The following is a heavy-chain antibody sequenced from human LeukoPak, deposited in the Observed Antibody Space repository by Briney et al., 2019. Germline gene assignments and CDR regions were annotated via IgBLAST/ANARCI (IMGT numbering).Heavy chain of an antibody. J-gene: IGHJ3*02. CDR2: IRSKANNYAT. V-gene: IGHV3-73*01. CDR1: GFPFSSYA. D-gene: IGHD3-3*01. Sequence: GGSLRLSCAASGFPFSSYAMSWVRQASGKGLEWVGLIRSKANNYATVYAASVKGRFTFSRDDSKNTAYLQMNSLKSEDTAVYFCTSRSETAGDAFDIWGQGTMVTVSS. CDR3: TSRSETAGDAFDI.